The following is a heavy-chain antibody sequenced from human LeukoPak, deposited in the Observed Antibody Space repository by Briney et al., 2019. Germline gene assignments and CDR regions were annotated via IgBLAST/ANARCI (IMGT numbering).Heavy chain of an antibody. CDR3: ARAGNSSSRLYFYY. CDR1: GFTFSSYW. D-gene: IGHD6-6*01. V-gene: IGHV3-74*01. Sequence: GGSLRLSCAASGFTFSSYWMHWVRQAPGKGLVWVSRINSDGSSTNYADSVKGRFTISRDNAKNTLSLQMNSLRAEDTAVYYCARAGNSSSRLYFYYWGQGTLVTVSS. CDR2: INSDGSST. J-gene: IGHJ4*02.